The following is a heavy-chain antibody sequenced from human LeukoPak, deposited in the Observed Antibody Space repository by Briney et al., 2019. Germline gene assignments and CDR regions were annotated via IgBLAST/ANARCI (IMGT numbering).Heavy chain of an antibody. D-gene: IGHD1-26*01. Sequence: SETLSLTCAVYGGSFSGYYWSWIRQPPGKGLEWIGEINHSGSTNYNPSLKSRVTISVDTSKNQFSLKLSSVIAADTAVYYCARRRLGATANFQHWGQGTLVTVSS. CDR3: ARRRLGATANFQH. V-gene: IGHV4-34*01. CDR1: GGSFSGYY. J-gene: IGHJ1*01. CDR2: INHSGST.